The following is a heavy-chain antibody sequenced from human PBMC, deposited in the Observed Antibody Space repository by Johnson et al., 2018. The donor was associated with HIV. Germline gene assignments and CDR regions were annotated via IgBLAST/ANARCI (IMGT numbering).Heavy chain of an antibody. D-gene: IGHD1-26*01. CDR1: GFTFSDYY. CDR3: GSREWELHAFDI. Sequence: QMLLVESGGGLVKPGGSLRLSCAASGFTFSDYYMSWIRQAPGKGLEWVSYISSSGSTIYYADSVKGRFTISRDNAKNSLYLQMNSLRAEDTAVYYCGSREWELHAFDIWGQGTIVTVSS. V-gene: IGHV3-11*04. CDR2: ISSSGSTI. J-gene: IGHJ3*02.